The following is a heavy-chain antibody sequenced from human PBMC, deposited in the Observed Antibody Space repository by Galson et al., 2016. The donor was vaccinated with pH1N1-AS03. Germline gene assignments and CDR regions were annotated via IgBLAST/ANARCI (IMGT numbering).Heavy chain of an antibody. V-gene: IGHV1-69*06. CDR2: IIPMFGTT. J-gene: IGHJ5*02. CDR1: GGTFNSNA. Sequence: SVKVSCKASGGTFNSNAISWVRQAPGHGLEWMGGIIPMFGTTHYALKFQGRVTITADKSTSTAYMELSSLRSEDTAVYYGARATLSSGGSSGWFDPWGQGTMVTVSS. CDR3: ARATLSSGGSSGWFDP. D-gene: IGHD3-10*01.